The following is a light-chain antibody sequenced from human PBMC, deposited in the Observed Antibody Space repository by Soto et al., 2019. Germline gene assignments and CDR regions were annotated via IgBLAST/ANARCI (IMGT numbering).Light chain of an antibody. V-gene: IGKV1-39*01. Sequence: DIQMTQSPSSLSASVGDRVTITCRASQSISSYLNWYVQKPGKAPKLLIYAAFSLQSGVPSRISGGGSGTDFTLTISSLQPEDYATYYCQQSYSTPFTVGPGTRVDIK. CDR1: QSISSY. J-gene: IGKJ3*01. CDR3: QQSYSTPFT. CDR2: AAF.